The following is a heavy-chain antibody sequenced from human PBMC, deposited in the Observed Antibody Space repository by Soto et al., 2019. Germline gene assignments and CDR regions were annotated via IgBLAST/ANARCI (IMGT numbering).Heavy chain of an antibody. J-gene: IGHJ6*02. CDR3: AREDEARGSYFLSEYYYYGMDV. D-gene: IGHD1-26*01. CDR2: IIPIFGTA. CDR1: GGTFSSYA. Sequence: SVKVSCKASGGTFSSYAISWVRQAPGQGLEWMGGIIPIFGTANYAQKFQGRVTITANESTSTAYMELSSLRSEDTAVYYCAREDEARGSYFLSEYYYYGMDVWGQGTTVTVSS. V-gene: IGHV1-69*13.